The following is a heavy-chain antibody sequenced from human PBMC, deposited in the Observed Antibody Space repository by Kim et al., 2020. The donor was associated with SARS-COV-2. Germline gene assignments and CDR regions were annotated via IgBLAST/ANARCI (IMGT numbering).Heavy chain of an antibody. J-gene: IGHJ6*02. Sequence: GGSLRLSCSASGFTFSSYAMHWVRQAPGKGLEYVAAISSNGGSTYYADSVKGRFTISRDNSKNTLYLQMSSLRAEDTAVYYCVKFGTGVDPYYYGMDVWGQGTTVTVSS. CDR2: ISSNGGST. D-gene: IGHD3-3*01. V-gene: IGHV3-64D*09. CDR3: VKFGTGVDPYYYGMDV. CDR1: GFTFSSYA.